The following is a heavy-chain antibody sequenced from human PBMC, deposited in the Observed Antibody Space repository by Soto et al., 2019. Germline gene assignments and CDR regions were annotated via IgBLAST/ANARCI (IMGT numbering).Heavy chain of an antibody. D-gene: IGHD2-21*01. V-gene: IGHV4-31*03. J-gene: IGHJ5*02. CDR1: GGSISSGGYY. CDR2: IYYSGST. CDR3: ARSQVVVIAIGHYNWFDP. Sequence: QVQLQESGPGLVKPSQTLSLTCTVSGGSISSGGYYWSWIRQHPGKGLEWIGYIYYSGSTYYNPSLKSRVTISVDTSKNQFSLKLSSVTAADTAVYYCARSQVVVIAIGHYNWFDPWGQGTLVTVSS.